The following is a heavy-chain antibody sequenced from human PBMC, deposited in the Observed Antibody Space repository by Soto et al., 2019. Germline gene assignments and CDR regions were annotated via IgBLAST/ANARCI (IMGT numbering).Heavy chain of an antibody. V-gene: IGHV3-15*01. J-gene: IGHJ4*02. CDR3: TTGPLHYDYVWGSYRFDY. CDR1: GFTFSNAW. D-gene: IGHD3-16*02. Sequence: GGSLRLSCAASGFTFSNAWMSWVRQAPGKGLEWVGRIKSKTDGGTTDYAAPVKGRFTISRDDSKNTLYLQMNSLKTEDTAVYYFTTGPLHYDYVWGSYRFDYWGQGTLVTVSS. CDR2: IKSKTDGGTT.